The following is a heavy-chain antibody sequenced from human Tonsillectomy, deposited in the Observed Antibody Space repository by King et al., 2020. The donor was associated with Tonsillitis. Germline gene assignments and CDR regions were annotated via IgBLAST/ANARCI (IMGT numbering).Heavy chain of an antibody. J-gene: IGHJ4*02. Sequence: VQLVESGAEVKKPGASVKVSCKASGYTFTSYYMHWVRQAPGQGLEWMGIINPSGGSTSYAQKFQGRVTMTRDTSTSTVYMELSSLRSEDTAVYYCARAWYCSSTSCYRFDYWGQGTLVTVSS. CDR1: GYTFTSYY. D-gene: IGHD2-2*01. CDR3: ARAWYCSSTSCYRFDY. CDR2: INPSGGST. V-gene: IGHV1-46*01.